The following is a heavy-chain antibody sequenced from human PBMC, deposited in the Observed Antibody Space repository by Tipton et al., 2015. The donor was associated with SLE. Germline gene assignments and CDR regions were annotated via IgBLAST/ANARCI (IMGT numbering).Heavy chain of an antibody. J-gene: IGHJ4*02. CDR2: IYTSGST. CDR3: GCYHC. V-gene: IGHV4-4*07. D-gene: IGHD2-2*01. Sequence: QLVQSGPEVKPSETLSLTCTVSGGSISSYYWSWIRQPPGKGLEWIGRIYTSGSTNYNPSLKSRVTISVDTSKNQFSLKLSSVTAADTAVYYCGCYHCWGQGTLVTVSS. CDR1: GGSISSYY.